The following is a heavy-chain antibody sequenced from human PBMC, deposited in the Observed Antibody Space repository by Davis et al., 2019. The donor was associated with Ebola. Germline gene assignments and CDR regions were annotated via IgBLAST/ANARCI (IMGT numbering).Heavy chain of an antibody. D-gene: IGHD3-3*01. Sequence: MPSETLSLTCTVSGGSISSYYWSWIRQPPGKGLEWIGYIYHSGSTNYNPSLKSRVTISVDTSKNQFSLKLSSVTAADTAVYYCARGSSGYDFWSGYRYFDYWGQGTLVTVSS. CDR1: GGSISSYY. J-gene: IGHJ4*02. CDR3: ARGSSGYDFWSGYRYFDY. V-gene: IGHV4-59*01. CDR2: IYHSGST.